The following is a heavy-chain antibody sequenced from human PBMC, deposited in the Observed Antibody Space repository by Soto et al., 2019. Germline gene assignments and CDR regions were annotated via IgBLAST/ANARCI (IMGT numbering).Heavy chain of an antibody. Sequence: EEQLLESGGCFIHPGGSLRLSCAASGFSFSSFAMNWVRQAPGKGLEWVSIISGSADSTFYADSVKGRFTISRDNSKSTLYLQINSLRAEDTAVYYCAKTRGAMIYAISVYGMDVWGQGTTVTVSS. CDR3: AKTRGAMIYAISVYGMDV. CDR2: ISGSADST. V-gene: IGHV3-23*01. J-gene: IGHJ6*02. D-gene: IGHD2-8*01. CDR1: GFSFSSFA.